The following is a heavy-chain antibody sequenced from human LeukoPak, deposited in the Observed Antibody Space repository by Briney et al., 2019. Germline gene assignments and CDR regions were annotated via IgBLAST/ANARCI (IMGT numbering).Heavy chain of an antibody. CDR2: ISGSGGSI. J-gene: IGHJ5*02. CDR3: AKENTPRYYYGSGTSRGWFDP. Sequence: GSLRLSCAASGFTFSSYAMSWVRQAPGKGLEWVSAISGSGGSIYYADSVKGRFTISRDNSKNTLYLQMNSLRAEDTAVYYCAKENTPRYYYGSGTSRGWFDPWGQGTLVTVSS. V-gene: IGHV3-23*01. D-gene: IGHD3-10*01. CDR1: GFTFSSYA.